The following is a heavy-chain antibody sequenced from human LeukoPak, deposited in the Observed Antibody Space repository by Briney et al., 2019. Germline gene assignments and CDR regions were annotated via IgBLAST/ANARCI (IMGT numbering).Heavy chain of an antibody. CDR1: GFTFSSYS. CDR2: ISTSSSYI. D-gene: IGHD5-24*01. J-gene: IGHJ4*02. Sequence: PGGSLRLSCAASGFTFSSYSMNWVRQAPGKGLEWVSSISTSSSYIYYADSVKGRFTISRDNAKNSLYLQMNSLRAEDTAVYYCARDRGMATIWLDYFDYWGQGTLVTVSS. V-gene: IGHV3-21*01. CDR3: ARDRGMATIWLDYFDY.